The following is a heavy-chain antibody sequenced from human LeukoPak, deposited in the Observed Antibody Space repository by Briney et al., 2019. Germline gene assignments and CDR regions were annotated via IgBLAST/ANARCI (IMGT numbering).Heavy chain of an antibody. CDR2: IKQDGSEK. CDR1: GFTFSSYW. Sequence: GGSLRLSCAASGFTFSSYWMSWVRQAPGKGLEWVANIKQDGSEKYYVDSVKGRFTISRDNAKNSLYPQMNSLRAEDTAVYYCARARTGYYYDNSGYYYFDYWGQGTLVTVSS. CDR3: ARARTGYYYDNSGYYYFDY. D-gene: IGHD3-22*01. J-gene: IGHJ4*02. V-gene: IGHV3-7*01.